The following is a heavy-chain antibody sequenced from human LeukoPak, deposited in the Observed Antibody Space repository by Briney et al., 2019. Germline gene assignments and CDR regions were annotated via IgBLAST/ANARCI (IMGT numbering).Heavy chain of an antibody. Sequence: SETLSLTCTVSGGSISSGSYYWSWIRQPAGKGLEWIGRIYTSGSTNYNPSLKSRVTISVDTSKNQFSLKLSSVTAADTAVYYSARGREITIFGVVILDYWGQGTLVTVSS. CDR3: ARGREITIFGVVILDY. V-gene: IGHV4-61*02. CDR1: GGSISSGSYY. CDR2: IYTSGST. J-gene: IGHJ4*02. D-gene: IGHD3-3*01.